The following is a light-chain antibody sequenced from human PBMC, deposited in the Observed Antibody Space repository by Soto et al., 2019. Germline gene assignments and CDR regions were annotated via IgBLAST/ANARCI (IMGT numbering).Light chain of an antibody. CDR2: DAS. Sequence: DIQMTQSPSTLSASVGDRVTITCRASQSISSWLAWYQQKPGKAPNLLIYDASSLESGVPSRFSGSGSGTESTLTISSLQPDDFATYYCLQYNSNSRTFGQGTKVDI. J-gene: IGKJ1*01. V-gene: IGKV1-5*01. CDR1: QSISSW. CDR3: LQYNSNSRT.